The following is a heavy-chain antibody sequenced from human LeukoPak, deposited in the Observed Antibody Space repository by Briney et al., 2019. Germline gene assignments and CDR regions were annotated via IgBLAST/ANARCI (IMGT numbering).Heavy chain of an antibody. J-gene: IGHJ4*02. CDR3: AKEQGLVTFDY. D-gene: IGHD2-21*02. V-gene: IGHV3-53*01. CDR2: IYSGGST. Sequence: GGSLRLSCAASGFTVSSNYMSWVRQAPGKGLEWVSVIYSGGSTYYADSVKGRFTISRDNSKNSLILQMNKLRSADTAVYFCAKEQGLVTFDYWGQGTLVTVSS. CDR1: GFTVSSNY.